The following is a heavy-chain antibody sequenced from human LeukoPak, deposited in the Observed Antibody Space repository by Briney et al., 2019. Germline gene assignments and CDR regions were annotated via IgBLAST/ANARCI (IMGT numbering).Heavy chain of an antibody. CDR1: GGSISSSSYY. Sequence: SETLSLTCTVSGGSISSSSYYWGWIRQPPGKGLEWIGSIYYSGSTYYNPSPKSRVAISVDTSKNQFSLKLSSVTAADTAVYYCARQVRSSSWYLDYWGQGTLVTVSS. CDR2: IYYSGST. J-gene: IGHJ4*02. D-gene: IGHD6-13*01. CDR3: ARQVRSSSWYLDY. V-gene: IGHV4-39*01.